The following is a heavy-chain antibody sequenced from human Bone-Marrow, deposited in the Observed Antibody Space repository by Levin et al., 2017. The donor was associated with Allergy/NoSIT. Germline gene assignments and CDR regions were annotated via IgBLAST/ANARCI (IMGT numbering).Heavy chain of an antibody. CDR1: GGSFSGYY. J-gene: IGHJ6*03. V-gene: IGHV4-34*01. D-gene: IGHD2-2*01. CDR3: ARASGDIVVVPSRNYYYYMDV. Sequence: SETLSLTCAVYGGSFSGYYWSWIRQPPGKGLEWIGEINHSGSTNYNPSLKSRVTISVDTSKNQFSLKLSSVTAADTAVYYCARASGDIVVVPSRNYYYYMDVWGKGTTVTVSS. CDR2: INHSGST.